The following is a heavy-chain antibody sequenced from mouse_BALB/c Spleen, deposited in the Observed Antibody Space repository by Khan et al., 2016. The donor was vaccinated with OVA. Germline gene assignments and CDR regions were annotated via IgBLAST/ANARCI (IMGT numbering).Heavy chain of an antibody. Sequence: EVELVESGGGLVKPGGSLKLSCAASGFTFSDYYMYWVHQTPEKRLEWVATISDGGSYTYYPDSVKGRFTISRDDAKNNLYLQMSSLKSEDTAMYYCARGYYGDPFSYGRQGTLVTVSA. D-gene: IGHD2-13*01. V-gene: IGHV5-4*02. CDR1: GFTFSDYY. CDR3: ARGYYGDPFSY. CDR2: ISDGGSYT. J-gene: IGHJ3*01.